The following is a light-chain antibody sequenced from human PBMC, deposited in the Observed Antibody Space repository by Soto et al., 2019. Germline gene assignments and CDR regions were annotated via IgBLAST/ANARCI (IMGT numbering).Light chain of an antibody. J-gene: IGLJ1*01. CDR3: SSYTTSNGRQIV. Sequence: QSALTQPASVSGSPGQSIHISCTGTSSDDGGYNYVSWYQHHPGKAPKHIIYDVSNRPSRFCNPFSGSESGNTVSLTISALQPEYEAEYYCSSYTTSNGRQIVFGTGTKLTVL. CDR1: SSDDGGYNY. V-gene: IGLV2-14*03. CDR2: DVS.